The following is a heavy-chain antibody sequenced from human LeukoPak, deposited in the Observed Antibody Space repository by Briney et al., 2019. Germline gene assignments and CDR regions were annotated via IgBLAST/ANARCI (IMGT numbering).Heavy chain of an antibody. V-gene: IGHV3-33*01. D-gene: IGHD6-19*01. CDR2: IWYDGSNK. J-gene: IGHJ4*02. Sequence: GGSLRLSCAASGFTFSSYGMHWVRQPPGKGLEWVAVIWYDGSNKYYADSVKGRFTISRDNSKNTLYLQMNSLRAEDTAVYYCARAMGSGWALFDYWGQGTLVTVSS. CDR1: GFTFSSYG. CDR3: ARAMGSGWALFDY.